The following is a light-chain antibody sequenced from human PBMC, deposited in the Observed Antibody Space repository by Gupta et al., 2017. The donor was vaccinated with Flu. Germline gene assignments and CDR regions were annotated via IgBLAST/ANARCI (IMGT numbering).Light chain of an antibody. V-gene: IGKV1-39*01. CDR2: GAS. J-gene: IGKJ1*01. CDR3: QQSYSTPWT. Sequence: DIQMTQSPSSLSASVGVGVTITCRASQNINDYLSWYQQKPGKAPRLLIFGASILQSGVPSRFSGSGSGTDFTLTISSLHPEDFATYYCQQSYSTPWTFGQGTKVDIK. CDR1: QNINDY.